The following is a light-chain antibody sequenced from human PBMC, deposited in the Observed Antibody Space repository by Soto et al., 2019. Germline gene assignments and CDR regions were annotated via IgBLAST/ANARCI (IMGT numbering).Light chain of an antibody. CDR1: QSVSSSY. V-gene: IGKV3-20*01. Sequence: EIVLTQSPGTLSLSPGERATLSCRASQSVSSSYLAWYQQKPGQAPRLLIYGASSRATGIPDRFSGSGSGTDFTLTISRLESEDFAVAYCQQYGSLPTWTFGQGTKVEIK. J-gene: IGKJ1*01. CDR3: QQYGSLPTWT. CDR2: GAS.